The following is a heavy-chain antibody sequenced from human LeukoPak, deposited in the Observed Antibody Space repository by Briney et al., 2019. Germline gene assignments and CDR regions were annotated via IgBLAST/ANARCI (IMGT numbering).Heavy chain of an antibody. V-gene: IGHV3-33*01. CDR3: ARIRYYYGSGSYSYYYYGMDV. Sequence: PGRSLRLSCAAPGFTFSSYGMHWVRQAPGKGLEWVAVIWYDGSNKYYADSVKGRFTISRDNSKNTLYLQMNSLRAEDTAVYYCARIRYYYGSGSYSYYYYGMDVWGQGTTVTVSS. J-gene: IGHJ6*02. D-gene: IGHD3-10*01. CDR2: IWYDGSNK. CDR1: GFTFSSYG.